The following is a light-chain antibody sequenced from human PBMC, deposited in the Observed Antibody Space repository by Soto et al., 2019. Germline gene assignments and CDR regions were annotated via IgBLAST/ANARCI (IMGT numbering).Light chain of an antibody. V-gene: IGKV1-33*01. CDR1: QDIRTS. CDR3: HHYDSLPPFT. Sequence: DIQMTQSPSSLSASVGARVSITCQASQDIRTSLSWFQQKPGRAPELLIYGASNLETGVPSRFRGSGSGTDFTFTISSLQPEDIATYYCHHYDSLPPFTFGPGTKVDIK. J-gene: IGKJ3*01. CDR2: GAS.